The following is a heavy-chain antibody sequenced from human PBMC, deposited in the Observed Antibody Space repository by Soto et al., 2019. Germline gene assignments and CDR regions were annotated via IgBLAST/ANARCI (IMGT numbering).Heavy chain of an antibody. CDR1: GYTFTGYY. J-gene: IGHJ5*02. CDR2: INPNSGGT. CDR3: ARVDSSSWYWFDP. Sequence: ASVKVSCKASGYTFTGYYMHWVRQAPGQGLEWMGWINPNSGGTNYAQKFQGRVTMTRDTSISTAYMELSRLRSDDTAVYYCARVDSSSWYWFDPWGQGTLVTVSS. D-gene: IGHD6-13*01. V-gene: IGHV1-2*02.